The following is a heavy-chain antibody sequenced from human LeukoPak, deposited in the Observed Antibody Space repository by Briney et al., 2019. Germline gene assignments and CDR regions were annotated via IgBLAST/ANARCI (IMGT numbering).Heavy chain of an antibody. CDR1: GGSISSYY. V-gene: IGHV4-59*01. D-gene: IGHD3-10*01. Sequence: SETLSLTCTVSGGSISSYYWSWIRQPPGKGLEWIRYIYYSGSTNYNPSLKSRVTISVDTSKNQFSLKLSSVTAADTAVYYCAREITMVRGVIVHNWFDPWGQGTLVTVSS. CDR2: IYYSGST. J-gene: IGHJ5*02. CDR3: AREITMVRGVIVHNWFDP.